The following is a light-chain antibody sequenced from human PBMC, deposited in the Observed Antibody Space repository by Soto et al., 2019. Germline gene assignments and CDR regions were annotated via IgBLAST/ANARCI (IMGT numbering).Light chain of an antibody. V-gene: IGKV3-11*01. J-gene: IGKJ4*01. CDR1: QSVGNS. Sequence: EIVLTQSPATLSLPPGERATLSCRASQSVGNSLAWYQQKPGQAPGLLIHEVSTRATGIPARFSGSGSGTDITLTIGGLDLEDFEVYYCHQHSDWPLTFGAGTRVEIK. CDR2: EVS. CDR3: HQHSDWPLT.